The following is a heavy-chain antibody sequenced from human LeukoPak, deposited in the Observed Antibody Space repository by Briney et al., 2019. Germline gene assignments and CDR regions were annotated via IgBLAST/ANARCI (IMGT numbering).Heavy chain of an antibody. Sequence: ASVKVSCKTSGYTFSSHSISWVRQAPGQGLEWMAWINHNSGGTKYAEKFQGRVTVTRDTSTSTAYMELSRLRSDDTAVYYCARGTDYGDYGGTWFYYYYMDVWGEGTTVTVSS. CDR2: INHNSGGT. V-gene: IGHV1-2*02. CDR1: GYTFSSHS. D-gene: IGHD4-17*01. J-gene: IGHJ6*03. CDR3: ARGTDYGDYGGTWFYYYYMDV.